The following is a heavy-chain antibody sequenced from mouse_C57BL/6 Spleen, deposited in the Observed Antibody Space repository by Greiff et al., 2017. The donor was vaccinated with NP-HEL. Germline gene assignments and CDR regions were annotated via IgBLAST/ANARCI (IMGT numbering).Heavy chain of an antibody. Sequence: EVQLQESGAELVKPGASVKLSCTASGFNITDYYMHWVKQRTEQGLEWIGRIDPEDGETKYAPKFQGKATITADTSSNTAYLQLSSLTSEDTAVYYCARWGTTVVARGYYFDYWGQGTTLTVSS. V-gene: IGHV14-2*01. CDR2: IDPEDGET. CDR3: ARWGTTVVARGYYFDY. D-gene: IGHD1-1*01. CDR1: GFNITDYY. J-gene: IGHJ2*01.